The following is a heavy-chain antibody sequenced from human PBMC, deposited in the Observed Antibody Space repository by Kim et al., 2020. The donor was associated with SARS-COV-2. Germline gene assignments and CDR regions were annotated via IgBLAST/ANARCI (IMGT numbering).Heavy chain of an antibody. V-gene: IGHV1-8*01. CDR2: MNPDSGDT. CDR1: GYTFTTYD. J-gene: IGHJ4*02. CDR3: ARYCRSTSCPDY. Sequence: ASVKVSCKTSGYTFTTYDINWVRRATGQGLEWMGWMNPDSGDTGYAQNFQGRVTMTRDTSISTAYMELSSLRSEDTAVYYCARYCRSTSCPDYWGQGTLVNVSS. D-gene: IGHD2-2*01.